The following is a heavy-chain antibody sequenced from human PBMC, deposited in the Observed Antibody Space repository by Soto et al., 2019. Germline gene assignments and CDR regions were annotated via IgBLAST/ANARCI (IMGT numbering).Heavy chain of an antibody. CDR2: INHSGST. D-gene: IGHD6-25*01. CDR1: GGSFSGYY. V-gene: IGHV4-34*01. J-gene: IGHJ6*02. CDR3: ARGRIPAYYYGMDG. Sequence: SETLSLTCAVYGGSFSGYYWSWIRQPPGKGLEWIGEINHSGSTNYSPSLKSRVTISVDTSKNQFSLKLSSVTAADTAVYYCARGRIPAYYYGMDGWGQGTTVTVSS.